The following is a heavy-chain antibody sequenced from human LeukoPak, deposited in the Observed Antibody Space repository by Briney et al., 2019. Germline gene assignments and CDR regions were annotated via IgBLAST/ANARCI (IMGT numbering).Heavy chain of an antibody. Sequence: SETLSLTCTVSGGSISSHYWSWSRQPPGKGLEWIGYIYYSGSTNYNPSLKSRVTISVDTSKNQFSLKLSSVTAADTAVYYCAREDIVVVPAAGQSASYYYYYMDVWGKGTTVTVSS. J-gene: IGHJ6*03. CDR1: GGSISSHY. CDR2: IYYSGST. CDR3: AREDIVVVPAAGQSASYYYYYMDV. V-gene: IGHV4-59*11. D-gene: IGHD2-2*01.